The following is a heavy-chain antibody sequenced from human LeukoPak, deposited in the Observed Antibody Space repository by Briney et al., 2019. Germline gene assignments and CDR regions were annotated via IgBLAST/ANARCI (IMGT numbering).Heavy chain of an antibody. V-gene: IGHV1-46*01. CDR2: IDPRGGST. Sequence: ASVKVSCKASGYTFTNYYMHWVRQAPGQGLEWMGVIDPRGGSTTYAQKVQGRFTMTRDTSTSTVYMELRSLNSEDTAVYYCARTTVAGTPRGWFDPWGQGTLVTVSS. CDR1: GYTFTNYY. D-gene: IGHD6-19*01. CDR3: ARTTVAGTPRGWFDP. J-gene: IGHJ5*02.